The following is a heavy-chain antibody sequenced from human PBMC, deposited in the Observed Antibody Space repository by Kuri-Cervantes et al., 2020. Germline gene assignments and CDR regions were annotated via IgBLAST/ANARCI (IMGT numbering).Heavy chain of an antibody. Sequence: GGSLRLSCATSGFIFSDHAMHWVRQASGKGLDWVAVISADGNLKYYADSVKGRFTISRDNAKNSLYLQMNSLRDEDTAVYYCARDDIRWLRPHPQYYYYGMDVWGQGTTVTVSS. V-gene: IGHV3-30-3*01. D-gene: IGHD5-12*01. J-gene: IGHJ6*02. CDR2: ISADGNLK. CDR1: GFIFSDHA. CDR3: ARDDIRWLRPHPQYYYYGMDV.